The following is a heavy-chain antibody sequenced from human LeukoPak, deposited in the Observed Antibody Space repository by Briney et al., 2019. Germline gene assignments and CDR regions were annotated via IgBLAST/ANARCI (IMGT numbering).Heavy chain of an antibody. Sequence: KSGRSLRLSCAPSGFTLSNAWIGWVRHAAGKGREWVGRIKSKTDGGTTDYAAPVKGRFTISRDDSKNTLYLQMNSLKTEDTAVYYSTTDRSYDYVWGSYRYGWGQGTLVTVSS. CDR1: GFTLSNAW. D-gene: IGHD3-16*02. V-gene: IGHV3-15*01. CDR2: IKSKTDGGTT. CDR3: TTDRSYDYVWGSYRYG. J-gene: IGHJ4*02.